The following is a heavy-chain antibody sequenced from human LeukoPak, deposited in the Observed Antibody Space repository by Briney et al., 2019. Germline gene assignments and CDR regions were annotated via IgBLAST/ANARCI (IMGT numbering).Heavy chain of an antibody. Sequence: SVKVSCKASGGTFSSYAISWVRQAPGQGLEWMGGIIPIFGTANYAQKFQVRVTITTDESTSTAYMELSSLRSEDTAVYYCARGTVGWNGNWFDPWGQGTLVNVSS. CDR1: GGTFSSYA. CDR2: IIPIFGTA. CDR3: ARGTVGWNGNWFDP. J-gene: IGHJ5*02. V-gene: IGHV1-69*05. D-gene: IGHD1-1*01.